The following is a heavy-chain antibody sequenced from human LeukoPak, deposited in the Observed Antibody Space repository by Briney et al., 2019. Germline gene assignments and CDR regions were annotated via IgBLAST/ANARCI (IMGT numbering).Heavy chain of an antibody. J-gene: IGHJ4*02. CDR2: IKQDGSEE. CDR3: ARGLLWLF. Sequence: GGSLRLSCEASGFTFSQYYMSWVRQAPGKGLEWVANIKQDGSEEYYMDSVKGRFTISRDNAKNSLYLQMNSLRAEDTAVYYCARGLLWLFGGQGTLVTVSS. V-gene: IGHV3-7*01. D-gene: IGHD3-10*01. CDR1: GFTFSQYY.